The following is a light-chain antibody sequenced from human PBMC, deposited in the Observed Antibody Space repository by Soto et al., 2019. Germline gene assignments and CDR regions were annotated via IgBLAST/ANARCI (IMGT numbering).Light chain of an antibody. CDR2: DVS. V-gene: IGLV2-14*01. Sequence: QSVLTQPASVSGSPGQSITISCTGASSDVGGYNYVSWYQQHPGKAPKLMIYDVSNRPSGVSNRFSGSKSGNTASLTISGLQADDEADYYCSSYTSSSAWVFGGGTKVTVL. CDR1: SSDVGGYNY. J-gene: IGLJ3*02. CDR3: SSYTSSSAWV.